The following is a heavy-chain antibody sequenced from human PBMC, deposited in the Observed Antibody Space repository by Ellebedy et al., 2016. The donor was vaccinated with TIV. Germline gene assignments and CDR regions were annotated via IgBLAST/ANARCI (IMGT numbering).Heavy chain of an antibody. CDR1: GGSISSGDYY. V-gene: IGHV4-30-4*02. CDR3: ARDGAAVVRTGIDY. D-gene: IGHD6-19*01. CDR2: IYYSGST. Sequence: SETLSLTXTVSGGSISSGDYYWSWIRQPPGKGLEWIGYIYYSGSTYYNPSLKSRVTISVDTSKNQFSLRLSSVTAADTAVYYCARDGAAVVRTGIDYWGQGTLVTVSS. J-gene: IGHJ4*02.